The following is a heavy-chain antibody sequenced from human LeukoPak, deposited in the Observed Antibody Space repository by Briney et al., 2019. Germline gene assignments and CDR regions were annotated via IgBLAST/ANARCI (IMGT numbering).Heavy chain of an antibody. V-gene: IGHV1-2*02. CDR2: INPQTGGT. CDR3: ARDVAGFFDE. CDR1: GYTFTAYY. J-gene: IGHJ4*02. Sequence: ASVKVSCTASGYTFTAYYIHWVRQAPGQGLEWMGWINPQTGGTSYEQTYSGRVTMTSDTSIDTVYMELNSLGSNDTAVYYCARDVAGFFDEWGQGTLVTVSS. D-gene: IGHD6-19*01.